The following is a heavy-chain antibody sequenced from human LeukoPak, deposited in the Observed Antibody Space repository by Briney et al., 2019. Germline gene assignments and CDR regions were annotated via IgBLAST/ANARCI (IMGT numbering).Heavy chain of an antibody. CDR1: GYTFTGYY. D-gene: IGHD2-8*01. CDR3: ARAMEYGDYFQH. V-gene: IGHV1-2*06. CDR2: INPNSGGT. Sequence: ASVKDTFKASGYTFTGYYMHGVRQAPGQGLEWMGRINPNSGGTNYAQKFQGRVTMTRDTSISTAYMELSRLRSDDTAVYYCARAMEYGDYFQHWGQGTLVTVSS. J-gene: IGHJ1*01.